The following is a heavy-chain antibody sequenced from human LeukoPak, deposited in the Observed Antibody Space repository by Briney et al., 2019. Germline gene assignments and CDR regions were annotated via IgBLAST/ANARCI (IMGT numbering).Heavy chain of an antibody. V-gene: IGHV4-4*07. CDR3: ARGNDYADLSS. J-gene: IGHJ5*02. CDR2: FYTSGST. D-gene: IGHD4-17*01. CDR1: GDSITSYY. Sequence: SETLSLTCTVSGDSITSYYWSWIRQPAGKGLEWIGRFYTSGSTKYNPSLKSRVTMSVDTSKNQFPLKLSSVTAADTAIYYCARGNDYADLSSWGQGTLVTVSS.